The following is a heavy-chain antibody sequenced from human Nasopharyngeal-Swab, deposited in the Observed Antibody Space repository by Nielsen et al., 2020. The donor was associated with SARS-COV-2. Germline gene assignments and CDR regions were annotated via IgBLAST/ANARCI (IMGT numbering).Heavy chain of an antibody. CDR1: GFTFDDYA. V-gene: IGHV3-9*01. D-gene: IGHD6-13*01. Sequence: SLKISCAASGFTFDDYAMHWVRQAPGRGLEWVSAINWNSGSIGYADSVRGRFTISRGNAKNSLYLQMNSLRAEDTALYYCVKDRWAIAGAGTVFDSWGQGTLVTVSS. CDR2: INWNSGSI. CDR3: VKDRWAIAGAGTVFDS. J-gene: IGHJ4*02.